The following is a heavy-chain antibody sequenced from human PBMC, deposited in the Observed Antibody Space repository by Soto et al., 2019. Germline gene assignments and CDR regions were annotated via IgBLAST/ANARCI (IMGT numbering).Heavy chain of an antibody. Sequence: EVQLVESGGGLVQPGGSLRLSCAASGFTFSAHYMDWVRQAPGKGLEWVGRIKNKANSYTTEYAVSVEGRFTISREDSQNTLYLQMNSQKTEDTAVYYCARVSLVGPSGGRYFDYWGQGSQVAVSS. D-gene: IGHD1-26*01. CDR3: ARVSLVGPSGGRYFDY. J-gene: IGHJ4*02. CDR1: GFTFSAHY. CDR2: IKNKANSYTT. V-gene: IGHV3-72*01.